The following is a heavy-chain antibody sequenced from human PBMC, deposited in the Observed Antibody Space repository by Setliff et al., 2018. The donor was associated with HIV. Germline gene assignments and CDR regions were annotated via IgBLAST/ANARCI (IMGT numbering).Heavy chain of an antibody. CDR1: GFTFGDYG. J-gene: IGHJ4*02. CDR2: IRSKAYGGTT. V-gene: IGHV3-49*04. Sequence: HPGGSLRLSCAASGFTFGDYGMSWVRQAPGKGLEWVGFIRSKAYGGTTEYAASVRGRLTISRDDSKSIVYLQMNSLKTEDTAVYYCTRGARDYYDSSGHLDYWGQGTLVTVSS. CDR3: TRGARDYYDSSGHLDY. D-gene: IGHD3-22*01.